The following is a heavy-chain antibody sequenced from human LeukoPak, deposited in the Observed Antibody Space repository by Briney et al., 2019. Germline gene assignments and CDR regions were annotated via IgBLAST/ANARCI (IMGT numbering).Heavy chain of an antibody. CDR3: ARAFSVSSGWYFDY. CDR2: INHSGST. CDR1: GGSFSGYY. V-gene: IGHV4-34*01. Sequence: PSETLSLTCAVYGGSFSGYYWSWIRQPPGKGLEWIGEINHSGSTNYNPSLKSRVTISVDKSKNQFSLKLSSVTAADTAVYYCARAFSVSSGWYFDYWGQGTLVTVSS. D-gene: IGHD6-19*01. J-gene: IGHJ4*02.